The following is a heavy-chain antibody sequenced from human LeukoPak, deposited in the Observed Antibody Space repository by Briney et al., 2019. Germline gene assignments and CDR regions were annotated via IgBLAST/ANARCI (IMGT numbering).Heavy chain of an antibody. CDR3: ARGGGGDYYDSSGYPRPFDY. D-gene: IGHD3-22*01. Sequence: ASVKVSCKASGYTFTSYGISWVRQAPGQGLEWMGWISAYNGNTNYAQKLQGRVTMTTDTSTSTAYMELRSLRSDDTAVYYCARGGGGDYYDSSGYPRPFDYWGQGTLVTVSS. CDR2: ISAYNGNT. V-gene: IGHV1-18*01. CDR1: GYTFTSYG. J-gene: IGHJ4*02.